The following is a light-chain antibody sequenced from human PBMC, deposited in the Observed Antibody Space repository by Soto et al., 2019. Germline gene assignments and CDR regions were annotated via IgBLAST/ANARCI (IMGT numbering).Light chain of an antibody. CDR2: KAS. CDR1: QSNSSW. Sequence: DIQMTQSPSTLSASVGDRVTITCRASQSNSSWLAWYQQKPGKAPKLLIYKASSLESGVPSRFSGRGSGTEFTLTISSLQPDDFATYYCQQYNSYLWTFGQGTKVEIK. J-gene: IGKJ1*01. CDR3: QQYNSYLWT. V-gene: IGKV1-5*03.